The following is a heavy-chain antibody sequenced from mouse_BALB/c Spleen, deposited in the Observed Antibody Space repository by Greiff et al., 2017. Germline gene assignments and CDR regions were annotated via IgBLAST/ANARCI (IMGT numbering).Heavy chain of an antibody. V-gene: IGHV2-6-7*01. CDR1: GFSLTGYG. CDR2: IWGDGST. CDR3: ARDLYEMDY. J-gene: IGHJ4*01. Sequence: QVQLQQSGPGLVAPSQSLSITCTVSGFSLTGYGVNWVRQPPGKGLEWLGMIWGDGSTDYNSALKSRLSISKDNSKSQVFLKIHSLQTDDTARYYCARDLYEMDYWGQGTSVTVSS.